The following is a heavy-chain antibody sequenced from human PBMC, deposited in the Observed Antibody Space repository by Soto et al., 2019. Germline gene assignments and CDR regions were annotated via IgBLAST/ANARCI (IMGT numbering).Heavy chain of an antibody. V-gene: IGHV3-53*01. D-gene: IGHD3-22*01. CDR2: IYSGGGT. Sequence: GGSLRLSCAASGFFVSSNYMSWVRQAPGKGLEWVSVIYSGGGTYYADSVKGRFTISRDDSKNTVYLQMNSLRAEDTAVYYCARDRTRSSGSRVGDYWGQGTLVTVSS. CDR1: GFFVSSNY. J-gene: IGHJ4*02. CDR3: ARDRTRSSGSRVGDY.